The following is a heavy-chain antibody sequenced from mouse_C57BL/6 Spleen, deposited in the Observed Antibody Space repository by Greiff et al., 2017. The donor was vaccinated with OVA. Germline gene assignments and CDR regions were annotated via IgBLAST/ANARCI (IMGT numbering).Heavy chain of an antibody. V-gene: IGHV1-64*01. Sequence: VQLQQPGAELVKPGASVKLSCKASGYTFTSYWMHWVKQRPGQGLEWIGMIHPNSGSTNYNEKFKSKATLTVDKSSSTAYMQLSSLTSEDSAVYYGAREEYYYGSSYWYFDVWGTGTTVTVSS. CDR1: GYTFTSYW. J-gene: IGHJ1*03. D-gene: IGHD1-1*01. CDR3: AREEYYYGSSYWYFDV. CDR2: IHPNSGST.